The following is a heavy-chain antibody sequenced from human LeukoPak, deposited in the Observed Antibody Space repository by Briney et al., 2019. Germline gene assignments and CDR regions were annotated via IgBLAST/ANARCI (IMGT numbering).Heavy chain of an antibody. CDR3: ASRNDILTGYVFDF. Sequence: SETLSLTCTVPGCSFSSSIYYWGWIRPPPGKELEWIVSVYYSGSTSYNPSLNRRATISVNTSKNQFSLKLTAVTAADTAVYCRASRNDILTGYVFDFWGQGTLVTVSS. CDR2: VYYSGST. CDR1: GCSFSSSIYY. V-gene: IGHV4-39*01. D-gene: IGHD3-9*01. J-gene: IGHJ4*02.